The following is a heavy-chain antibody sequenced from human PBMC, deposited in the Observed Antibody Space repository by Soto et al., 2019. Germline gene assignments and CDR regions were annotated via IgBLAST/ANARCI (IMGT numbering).Heavy chain of an antibody. CDR1: GFTFSSYA. Sequence: GGSLRLSCAASGFTFSSYAMSWVRQAPGKGLEWVSAISGSGGSTYYADSVKGRFTISRDNSKNTLYLQMNSLRAEDTAVYYCASRSGDYYDSSGYYETPNNWFDPWGQGTLVTVSS. CDR2: ISGSGGST. D-gene: IGHD3-22*01. J-gene: IGHJ5*02. V-gene: IGHV3-23*01. CDR3: ASRSGDYYDSSGYYETPNNWFDP.